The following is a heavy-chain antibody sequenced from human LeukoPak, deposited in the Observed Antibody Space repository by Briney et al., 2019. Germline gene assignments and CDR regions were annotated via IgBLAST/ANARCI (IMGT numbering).Heavy chain of an antibody. CDR3: ASSSGWYGRY. V-gene: IGHV4-59*12. CDR2: IYYSGST. CDR1: GGSISNYY. Sequence: SETLSLTCTVSGGSISNYYWSWIRQPPGKGLEWIGYIYYSGSTNYNPSLKSRVTISEDTSKNQFSLKLSSVTAADTAVYYCASSSGWYGRYWGQGTLVTVSS. J-gene: IGHJ4*02. D-gene: IGHD6-19*01.